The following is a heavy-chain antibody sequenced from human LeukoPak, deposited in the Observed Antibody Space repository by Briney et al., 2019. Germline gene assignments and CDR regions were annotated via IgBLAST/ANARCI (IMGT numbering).Heavy chain of an antibody. Sequence: PSETLSLTCAVYGGSFSGYYWSWIRQPPGKGLEWIGEINQSGSTNYNPSLKSRVTISVDTSKNQFSLKLSSVTAADTAVYYCARRGKMVQPTYYYYMDVWAKGPRSPSP. CDR2: INQSGST. CDR1: GGSFSGYY. CDR3: ARRGKMVQPTYYYYMDV. J-gene: IGHJ6*03. D-gene: IGHD3-10*01. V-gene: IGHV4-34*01.